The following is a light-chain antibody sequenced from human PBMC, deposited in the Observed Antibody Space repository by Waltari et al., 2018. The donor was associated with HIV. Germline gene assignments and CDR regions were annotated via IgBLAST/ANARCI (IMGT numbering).Light chain of an antibody. CDR3: CSYAGSNTFV. V-gene: IGLV2-23*03. CDR1: NSDVGSYNL. CDR2: EGS. Sequence: QSALTQPASVSGSPGQSITISCTGTNSDVGSYNLVSWYQQHPGKAPKLMIYEGSKRPSGVSNRFSGTKSGNTASLTISGLQVEDEADYYCCSYAGSNTFVFGTGTKVTVL. J-gene: IGLJ1*01.